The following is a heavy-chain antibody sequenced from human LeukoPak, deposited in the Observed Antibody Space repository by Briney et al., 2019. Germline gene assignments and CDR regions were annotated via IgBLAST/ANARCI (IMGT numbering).Heavy chain of an antibody. CDR1: GGSIRSYY. D-gene: IGHD3-22*01. V-gene: IGHV4-4*07. Sequence: SETLSLTCTVPGGSIRSYYWSWIRQPAGKGLEWIGRIYTSGSTNYNPSLKSRVTMSVDTSKNQFSLKLSSVTAADTAVYYCARENGDYYDSSGWIGSYYYYMDVWGKGTTVTVSS. CDR3: ARENGDYYDSSGWIGSYYYYMDV. CDR2: IYTSGST. J-gene: IGHJ6*03.